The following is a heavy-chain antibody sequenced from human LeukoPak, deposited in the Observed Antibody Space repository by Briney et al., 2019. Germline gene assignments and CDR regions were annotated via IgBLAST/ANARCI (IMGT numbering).Heavy chain of an antibody. CDR1: GFTFSNYA. J-gene: IGHJ6*03. V-gene: IGHV3-23*01. D-gene: IGHD4-17*01. CDR2: ISGSGGST. Sequence: GGSLRLSCAASGFTFSNYAMGWVRQAPGKGLEWVSAISGSGGSTYYADSVRGRFTISRDNSKSTLYLQMNSLRAEDTAVYYCARGVRFGDYEAYYYMDVWGKGTTVTISS. CDR3: ARGVRFGDYEAYYYMDV.